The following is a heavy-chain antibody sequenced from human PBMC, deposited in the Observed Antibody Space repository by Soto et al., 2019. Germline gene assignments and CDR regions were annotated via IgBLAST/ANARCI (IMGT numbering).Heavy chain of an antibody. D-gene: IGHD6-19*01. CDR2: IYYSGST. Sequence: SETLSLTCTVSGGSISSYYWSWIRQPPGKGLEWIGYIYYSGSTNYNPSLKSRVTISVDTSKNQFSLKLSSVTAADTAVYYCAREPGASSGWYTARGQGTLVTVSS. V-gene: IGHV4-59*01. CDR3: AREPGASSGWYTA. J-gene: IGHJ4*02. CDR1: GGSISSYY.